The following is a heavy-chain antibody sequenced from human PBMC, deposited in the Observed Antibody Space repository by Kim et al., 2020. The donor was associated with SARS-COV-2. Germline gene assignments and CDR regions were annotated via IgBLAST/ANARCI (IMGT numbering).Heavy chain of an antibody. CDR1: GGSITAYY. D-gene: IGHD3-16*01. J-gene: IGHJ4*02. CDR3: ARRHNGGSYNDY. V-gene: IGHV4-59*13. CDR2: ISYTGTT. Sequence: SETLSLTCTVSGGSITAYYWSWIRQPPGKGLEWIGYISYTGTTNYNPSLKSRVTISIYTSKNQFSLKLSSVTAVDTAVYFCARRHNGGSYNDYWGQGILVTVSS.